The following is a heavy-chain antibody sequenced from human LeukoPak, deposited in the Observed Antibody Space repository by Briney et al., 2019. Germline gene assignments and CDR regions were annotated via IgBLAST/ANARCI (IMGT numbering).Heavy chain of an antibody. CDR2: ISDYNGNT. CDR1: GYTFSSYG. J-gene: IGHJ5*02. V-gene: IGHV1-18*01. D-gene: IGHD3-22*01. CDR3: ARDGPDRAAWFDP. Sequence: VASVKVSCKASGYTFSSYGISWVRRAPGQGLEWMGWISDYNGNTNYAQKVQGRVTMTTDPFTSTAYMELRSLRSDDTAVYYCARDGPDRAAWFDPWGQGTLVTVSS.